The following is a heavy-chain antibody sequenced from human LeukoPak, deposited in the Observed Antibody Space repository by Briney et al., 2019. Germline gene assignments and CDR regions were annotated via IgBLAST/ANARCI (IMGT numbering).Heavy chain of an antibody. J-gene: IGHJ4*02. CDR2: ISGTGNRT. CDR1: GFTFSSYA. D-gene: IGHD3-10*01. V-gene: IGHV3-23*01. CDR3: ARGGVDYYGSGTYYLMYYFDY. Sequence: GGSLRLSCAASGFTFSSYAMGWVRQAPGKGLEWVSAISGTGNRTYYADSVKGRFTISRDDPHNTLYLQMNSLRAEDTAVYFCARGGVDYYGSGTYYLMYYFDYWGQGALVTVSS.